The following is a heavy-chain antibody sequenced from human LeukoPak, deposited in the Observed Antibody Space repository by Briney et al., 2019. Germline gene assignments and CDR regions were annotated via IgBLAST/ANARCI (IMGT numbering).Heavy chain of an antibody. Sequence: GRSLRLSCAASGFTFSSYAMHWVRQAPGKGLEWVAVISYDGSNKYYADSVKGRFTISRDNSKNTLYLQMNNLRAEDTAVYYCAEERVRAGDVYFGKGVLGPGATVTVSS. J-gene: IGHJ6*02. D-gene: IGHD3-10*01. CDR3: AEERVRAGDVYFGKGV. CDR1: GFTFSSYA. V-gene: IGHV3-30*04. CDR2: ISYDGSNK.